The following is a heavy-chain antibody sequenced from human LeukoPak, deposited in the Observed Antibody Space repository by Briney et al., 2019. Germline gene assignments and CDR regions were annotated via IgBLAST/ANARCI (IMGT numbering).Heavy chain of an antibody. CDR3: AKTAYCGGDCYSGFDY. CDR2: ISGSGGST. V-gene: IGHV3-23*01. J-gene: IGHJ4*02. Sequence: SGGSLRLSCAASGFTVSSNYMSWVRQAPGKGLEWVSAISGSGGSTYYADSVKGRFTISRDNSKNTLYLQMNSLRAEDTAVYYCAKTAYCGGDCYSGFDYWGQGTLVTVSS. CDR1: GFTVSSNY. D-gene: IGHD2-21*02.